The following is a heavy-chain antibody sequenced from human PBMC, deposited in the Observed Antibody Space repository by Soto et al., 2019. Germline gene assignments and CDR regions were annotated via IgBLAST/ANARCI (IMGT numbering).Heavy chain of an antibody. CDR1: GGTFSSYA. Sequence: SVKVSCKASGGTFSSYAISWVRQAPGQVLEGMGGIIPIFGTANYAQKFQGRVTINADESTSTAYMELSSLRSEDTAGYYCARVFPGSSSSKDYYYYYGMDVWGQGTTVTVYS. D-gene: IGHD6-6*01. CDR3: ARVFPGSSSSKDYYYYYGMDV. J-gene: IGHJ6*02. CDR2: IIPIFGTA. V-gene: IGHV1-69*13.